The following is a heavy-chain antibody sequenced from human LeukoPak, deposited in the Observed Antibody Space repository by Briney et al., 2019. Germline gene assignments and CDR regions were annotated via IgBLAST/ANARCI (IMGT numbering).Heavy chain of an antibody. J-gene: IGHJ4*02. CDR2: IHSGGTT. CDR1: GFTVSNNY. CDR3: ARDSDSGYGPFAS. V-gene: IGHV3-53*01. Sequence: GGSLRLSCAASGFTVSNNYMSWVRQAPGKGLEWVSVIHSGGTTNYADSVQGRFTISRGNSKATVYLHMNSRRAEGMAVYYCARDSDSGYGPFASWGQGTLVTVSS. D-gene: IGHD5-12*01.